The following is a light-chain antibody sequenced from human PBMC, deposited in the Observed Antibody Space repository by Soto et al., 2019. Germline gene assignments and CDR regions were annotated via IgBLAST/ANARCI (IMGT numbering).Light chain of an antibody. V-gene: IGLV2-11*01. Sequence: QSVLTQPRSVSGSPGQSVTISCTGTGSDVGNYNYVSWFQQHPGKAPKLMIYDVTKRPSGVPDRFSGSKSGNTASPTISGLQAEDEADYYCCSYGATYTYVFGTGTKVTVL. J-gene: IGLJ1*01. CDR3: CSYGATYTYV. CDR2: DVT. CDR1: GSDVGNYNY.